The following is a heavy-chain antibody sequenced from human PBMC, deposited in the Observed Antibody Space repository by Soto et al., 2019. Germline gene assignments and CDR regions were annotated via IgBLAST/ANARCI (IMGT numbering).Heavy chain of an antibody. J-gene: IGHJ4*02. Sequence: QVQLVESGGGVVQPGRSLRLSCAAXXXTXXXYGMHWVRQAPGKGLEWVAVIWYDGSNKYYADSVKGRFTISRDNSKNTLYLQMNSLRXXXTXXXXXXXDFDYWGQGTLVTVSS. CDR2: IWYDGSNK. CDR1: XXTXXXYG. V-gene: IGHV3-33*01. CDR3: XXDFDY.